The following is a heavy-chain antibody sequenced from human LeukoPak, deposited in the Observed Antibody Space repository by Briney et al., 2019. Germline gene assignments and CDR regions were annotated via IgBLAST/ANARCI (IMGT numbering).Heavy chain of an antibody. CDR3: ATYVKVGPLPAAIPYYFDY. CDR2: ISYDGSNK. CDR1: GFTFSSYG. J-gene: IGHJ4*02. Sequence: PGGSLRLSCAASGFTFSSYGMHWVRQAPGKGLEWVAVISYDGSNKYYADSVKGRFTISRDNSKNTLYLQMNSLRAEDTAVYYCATYVKVGPLPAAIPYYFDYWGQGTLVTVSS. V-gene: IGHV3-30*03. D-gene: IGHD2-2*01.